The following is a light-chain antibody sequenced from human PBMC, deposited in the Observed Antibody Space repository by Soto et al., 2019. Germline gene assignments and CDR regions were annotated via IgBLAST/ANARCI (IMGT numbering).Light chain of an antibody. CDR3: QQYGRSWT. J-gene: IGKJ1*01. V-gene: IGKV3-20*01. CDR2: AAS. Sequence: EIVLTQSPGTLSLSPGERATLSCRASQSVSSSYLAWYQQKPGQAPRLLIYAASSRATGIPDRFSGSGSGTDFTLTISKLEPEDFAVYHCQQYGRSWTFGQGTRVEIK. CDR1: QSVSSSY.